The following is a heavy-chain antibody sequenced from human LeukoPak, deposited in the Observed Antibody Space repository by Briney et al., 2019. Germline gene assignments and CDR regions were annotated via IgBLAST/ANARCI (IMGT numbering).Heavy chain of an antibody. CDR2: IYYSGST. CDR1: GGSISSGDYY. D-gene: IGHD5-12*01. V-gene: IGHV4-30-4*01. CDR3: ARGAVATVDYFDY. Sequence: SQTLSLTCTVSGGSISSGDYYWSWIRQPPGKGLEWIGYIYYSGSTYYNPSLKSRVTISVDTSKNQFSLKLSSVTAADTAVYYCARGAVATVDYFDYWGQGTLVTVSS. J-gene: IGHJ4*02.